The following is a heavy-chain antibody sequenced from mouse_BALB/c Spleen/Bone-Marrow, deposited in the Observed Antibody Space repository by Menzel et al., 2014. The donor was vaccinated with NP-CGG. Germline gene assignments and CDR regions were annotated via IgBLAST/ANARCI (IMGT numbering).Heavy chain of an antibody. J-gene: IGHJ4*01. CDR1: YW. V-gene: IGHV1-53*01. CDR3: VRRGNPIVYYAMDY. CDR2: INPSNGGT. Sequence: YWMHWVKLRPGQGFEWIGEINPSNGGTNYNEKFKRKATLTVDKSSSTAYMQFNSLTSEDSAVYYCVRRGNPIVYYAMDYWGQGTSVTVSS.